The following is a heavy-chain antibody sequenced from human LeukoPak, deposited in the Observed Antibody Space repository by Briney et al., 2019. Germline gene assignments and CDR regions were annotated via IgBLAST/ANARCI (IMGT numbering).Heavy chain of an antibody. CDR2: IYYSGST. Sequence: PSETLSLTCTVSGGSISSYYWSWIRQPPGKGLEWIGYIYYSGSTNYNPSLKSRVTISVDTSKNQFSLKLSSVTAADTAVYYCATDIAVAGAFDYWGQGTLVTVSS. CDR3: ATDIAVAGAFDY. V-gene: IGHV4-59*12. D-gene: IGHD6-19*01. CDR1: GGSISSYY. J-gene: IGHJ4*02.